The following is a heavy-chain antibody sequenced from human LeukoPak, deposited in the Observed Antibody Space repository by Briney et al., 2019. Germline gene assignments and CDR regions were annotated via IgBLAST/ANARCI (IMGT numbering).Heavy chain of an antibody. D-gene: IGHD3-10*01. CDR3: ALERVTMVRGDAFDI. CDR1: GGSISSYY. CDR2: IYTSGST. V-gene: IGHV4-4*07. Sequence: SETLSLTCTVSGGSISSYYWSWIRQPAGKGLEWIGRIYTSGSTNYNPSLKSRVTMSVDTSKNQFSLKLSSVTAADTAVYYCALERVTMVRGDAFDIWGQGTMVTVSS. J-gene: IGHJ3*02.